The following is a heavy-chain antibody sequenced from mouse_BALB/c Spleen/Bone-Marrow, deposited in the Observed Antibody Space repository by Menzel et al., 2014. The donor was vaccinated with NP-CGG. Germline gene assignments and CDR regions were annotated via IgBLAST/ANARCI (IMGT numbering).Heavy chain of an antibody. J-gene: IGHJ4*01. D-gene: IGHD2-12*01. V-gene: IGHV5-4*02. CDR1: GFTFSDYY. CDR3: ARDYDYAMDY. CDR2: ISDGGSYT. Sequence: EVMLVESGGGLVKPGGTLKLSCAASGFTFSDYYMYWVRPTPEKRLEWVATISDGGSYTYYPDSVKGRFTISRDNAKNNLYLQMSSLKSEDTAMYYCARDYDYAMDYWGQGTSVTVSS.